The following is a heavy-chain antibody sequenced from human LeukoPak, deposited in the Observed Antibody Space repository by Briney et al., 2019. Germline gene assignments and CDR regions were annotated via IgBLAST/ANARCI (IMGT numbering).Heavy chain of an antibody. D-gene: IGHD6-13*01. CDR1: GFTVSSNY. CDR2: IYSAGST. Sequence: GGSLRLSCAASGFTVSSNYMSWVRQAPGKGLELVSVIYSAGSTYYADSVKGRFTISRDNSKNTLYLQMNSLRTEDTAVYYCAKDTSHSSSWYENWFDPWGQGTLVTVSS. V-gene: IGHV3-66*01. CDR3: AKDTSHSSSWYENWFDP. J-gene: IGHJ5*02.